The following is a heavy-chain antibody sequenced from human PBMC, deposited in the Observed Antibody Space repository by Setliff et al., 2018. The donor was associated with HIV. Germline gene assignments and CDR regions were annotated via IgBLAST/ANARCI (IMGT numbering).Heavy chain of an antibody. J-gene: IGHJ4*02. CDR3: ARGVRDNSGWSSYYFDY. CDR1: GGSSSGYY. CDR2: VTHSGRT. V-gene: IGHV4-34*01. Sequence: SETLSLTCAVYGGSSSGYYWCWIRQPPGKGLEWIGEVTHSGRTNYNPSLESRVTTSVDTSKKQFSLRLTSVTAADTAVYYCARGVRDNSGWSSYYFDYWGQGTLVTVSS. D-gene: IGHD6-19*01.